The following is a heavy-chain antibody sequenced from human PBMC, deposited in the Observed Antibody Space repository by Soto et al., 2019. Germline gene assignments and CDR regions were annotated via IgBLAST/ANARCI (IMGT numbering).Heavy chain of an antibody. Sequence: GGSLRLSCAASGFTFSNAWMSWVRQAPGKGLEWVGRIKSKTDGGTTDYAAPVKGRFTISRDDSKNTLYLQMNSLKTEDPAVYYCTTAPRPKWEFDYWGQGTLVTVSS. D-gene: IGHD1-26*01. J-gene: IGHJ4*02. CDR3: TTAPRPKWEFDY. CDR2: IKSKTDGGTT. V-gene: IGHV3-15*01. CDR1: GFTFSNAW.